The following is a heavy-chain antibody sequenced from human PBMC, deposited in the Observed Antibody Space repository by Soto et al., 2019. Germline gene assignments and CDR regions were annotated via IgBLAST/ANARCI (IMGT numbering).Heavy chain of an antibody. J-gene: IGHJ4*02. CDR3: AKSFAVVTFDV. V-gene: IGHV4-59*01. D-gene: IGHD3-3*01. Sequence: SETLSLTCSVSGGSLTSYYWSWIRQPPGKGLEWIGYTDSSGSTSYNPSLKSRVTIIVDTSKNQFSLRLSSVTAADTAMFYCAKSFAVVTFDVWGLGTLVTVSS. CDR1: GGSLTSYY. CDR2: TDSSGST.